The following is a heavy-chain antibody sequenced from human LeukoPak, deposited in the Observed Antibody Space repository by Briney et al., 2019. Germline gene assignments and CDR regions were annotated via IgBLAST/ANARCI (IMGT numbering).Heavy chain of an antibody. J-gene: IGHJ6*03. Sequence: SETLSLTCAVYGGSFSGYYWSWIRQPPGKGLELIGEINHSGSTNYNPSLKSRVTISVDRSKNQFSLKLSSVTAADTAVYYCARGYYDFWSGYYYYYYMDVWGKGTTVTVSS. CDR1: GGSFSGYY. D-gene: IGHD3-3*01. CDR2: INHSGST. V-gene: IGHV4-34*01. CDR3: ARGYYDFWSGYYYYYYMDV.